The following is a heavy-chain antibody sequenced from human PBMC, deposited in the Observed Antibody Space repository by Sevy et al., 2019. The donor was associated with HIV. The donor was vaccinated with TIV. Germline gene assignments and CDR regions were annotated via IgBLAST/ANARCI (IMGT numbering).Heavy chain of an antibody. CDR3: ARDCSSTSCLWGMDV. CDR1: GFTFRSYW. CDR2: IKLDGSEK. D-gene: IGHD2-2*01. Sequence: GGSLRLSCVASGFTFRSYWMSWVRQAPGKGLEWVANIKLDGSEKYYVDSVKGRFTISRDNAKNSLYLRMNSLRAEDTAVYYCARDCSSTSCLWGMDVWGQGTTVTVSS. V-gene: IGHV3-7*03. J-gene: IGHJ6*02.